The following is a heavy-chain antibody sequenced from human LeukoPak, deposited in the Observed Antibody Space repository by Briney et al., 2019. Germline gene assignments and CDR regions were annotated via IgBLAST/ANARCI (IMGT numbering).Heavy chain of an antibody. CDR1: GFTFSSYG. V-gene: IGHV3-30*18. CDR3: AKDLVFYGSGSYLSYYYGMDV. CDR2: IAYDGSNK. Sequence: PSGRSLRLSCAASGFTFSSYGMHWVRRAPGKGLEWVAVIAYDGSNKYYADSVKGRFTISRDNSKNTLYLQMNSLRAEDTAVYYCAKDLVFYGSGSYLSYYYGMDVWGQGTTVTVSS. D-gene: IGHD3-10*01. J-gene: IGHJ6*02.